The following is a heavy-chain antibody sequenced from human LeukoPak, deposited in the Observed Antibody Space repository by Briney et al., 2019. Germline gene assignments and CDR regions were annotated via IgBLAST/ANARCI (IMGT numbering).Heavy chain of an antibody. CDR3: ARDGVRAGIQLWLTGYYYYMDV. Sequence: GGSLRLSCAASGFTFSTNDMHWVRQATGKGLEWVSGIGTVDDTYYAGSVKGRFTISRDNAKDSLYLQMNSLRAEDTAVYYCARDGVRAGIQLWLTGYYYYMDVWGKGTTVTI. D-gene: IGHD5-18*01. CDR2: IGTVDDT. CDR1: GFTFSTND. V-gene: IGHV3-13*01. J-gene: IGHJ6*03.